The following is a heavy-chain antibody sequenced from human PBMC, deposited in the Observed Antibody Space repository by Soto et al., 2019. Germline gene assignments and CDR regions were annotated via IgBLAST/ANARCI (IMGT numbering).Heavy chain of an antibody. CDR1: GGTFSSYA. CDR2: IIPIFGTA. D-gene: IGHD1-26*01. CDR3: ARAEVGAMTLDY. J-gene: IGHJ4*02. V-gene: IGHV1-69*12. Sequence: QVQLVQSGAEVKKPGSSVKVSCKASGGTFSSYAISWVRQAPGQGLEWMGGIIPIFGTANYAQKFQGRVTITADESTSTADMELSSLRAEDTAAYYGARAEVGAMTLDYWGQGTLVTVSS.